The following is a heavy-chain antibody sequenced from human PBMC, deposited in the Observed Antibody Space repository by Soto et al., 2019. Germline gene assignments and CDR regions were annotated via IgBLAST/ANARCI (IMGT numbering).Heavy chain of an antibody. J-gene: IGHJ4*02. D-gene: IGHD3-9*01. CDR2: IHYSGST. Sequence: PSETLSLTCTVSGGSISSDYWSWIRQPPGEGLEWLGYIHYSGSTNYNPSLKSRVTMSLDTSKTQFSLRLISMTAADTAVYYCAKLRYFDWLFDYWGQGTLVTVSS. CDR3: AKLRYFDWLFDY. CDR1: GGSISSDY. V-gene: IGHV4-59*01.